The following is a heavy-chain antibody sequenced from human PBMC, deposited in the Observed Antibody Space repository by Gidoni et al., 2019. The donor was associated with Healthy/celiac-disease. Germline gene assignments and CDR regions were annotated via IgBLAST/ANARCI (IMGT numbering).Heavy chain of an antibody. CDR2: IYYSGST. CDR1: GGSISSGGYY. J-gene: IGHJ3*02. V-gene: IGHV4-31*03. CDR3: ARAVNYYDSSGYYSSLAFDI. Sequence: QVQLQESGPGLVKPSQTLSLTCTVSGGSISSGGYYWSWSRQHPGKGLEWIGYIYYSGSTYYNQSLKSRVTISVDTSKNQFSLKLSSVTAADTAVYYCARAVNYYDSSGYYSSLAFDIWGQVTMVTVSS. D-gene: IGHD3-22*01.